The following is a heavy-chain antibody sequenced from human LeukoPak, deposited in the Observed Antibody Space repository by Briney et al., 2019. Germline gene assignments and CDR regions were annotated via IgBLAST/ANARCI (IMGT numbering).Heavy chain of an antibody. V-gene: IGHV1-18*01. J-gene: IGHJ4*02. CDR1: GYTFTSYG. D-gene: IGHD4-17*01. CDR2: ISAYNGNT. CDR3: ATDRTTVTSFDY. Sequence: ASVKVSCKASGYTFTSYGISWVRQAPGQGLEWMGWISAYNGNTNYAQKLQGRVTVTTDTSTSTAYMELRSLRSDDTAVYYCATDRTTVTSFDYWGQGTLVTVSS.